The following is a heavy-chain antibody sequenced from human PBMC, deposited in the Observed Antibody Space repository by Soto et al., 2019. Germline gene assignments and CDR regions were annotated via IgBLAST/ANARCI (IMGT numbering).Heavy chain of an antibody. CDR2: IWYDGSNK. Sequence: QAGGSLRLSCAASGFTFSSYGMHWVRQAPGKGLEWVAVIWYDGSNKYYADSVKGRFTISRDNSKNTLYLQMNSLRAEDTAVYYCARASTRGGMVRGVKGHAFDIWGQGTMVTVSS. CDR3: ARASTRGGMVRGVKGHAFDI. V-gene: IGHV3-33*01. D-gene: IGHD3-10*01. CDR1: GFTFSSYG. J-gene: IGHJ3*02.